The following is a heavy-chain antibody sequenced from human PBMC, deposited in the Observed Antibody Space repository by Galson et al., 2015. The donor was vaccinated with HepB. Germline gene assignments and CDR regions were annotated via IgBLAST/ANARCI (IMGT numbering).Heavy chain of an antibody. CDR1: GFTFSSYA. Sequence: SLRLSCAASGFTFSSYAMHWVRQAPGKGLEWVAVISYDGSNKYYADSVKGRFTISRDNSKNTLYLQMNSLRAEDTAVYYCARETNGYDFWSGYYGYGMDVWGQGTTVTVSS. CDR3: ARETNGYDFWSGYYGYGMDV. V-gene: IGHV3-30-3*01. D-gene: IGHD3-3*01. J-gene: IGHJ6*02. CDR2: ISYDGSNK.